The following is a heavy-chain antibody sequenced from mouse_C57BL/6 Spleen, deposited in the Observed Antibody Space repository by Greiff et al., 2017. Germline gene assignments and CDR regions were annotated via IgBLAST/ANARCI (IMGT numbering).Heavy chain of an antibody. J-gene: IGHJ3*01. V-gene: IGHV1-59*01. CDR3: ARAGGGFAY. CDR1: GYTFTGYW. Sequence: QVQLQQPGAELVRPGTSVKLSCKASGYTFTGYWMHWVKQRPGQGLEWIGVIDPSDSYTNYNQKFKGKATLTVDTSSSTAYMQLSSLTSEDSAVYYCARAGGGFAYWGQGTLVTVSA. D-gene: IGHD3-1*01. CDR2: IDPSDSYT.